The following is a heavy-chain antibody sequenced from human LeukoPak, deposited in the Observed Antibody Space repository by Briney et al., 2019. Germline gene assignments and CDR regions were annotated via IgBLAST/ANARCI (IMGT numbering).Heavy chain of an antibody. Sequence: PGGSLRLSCAASGFTFSSHWMSWVRQAPGKGLEWVANIKQDGSEKYYVDSVKGRFTISRDNAKNSLYLQTNSLGPEDTAVYYCARDPYSGNYGNYYYYYMDVWGKGTTVTISS. D-gene: IGHD1-26*01. V-gene: IGHV3-7*01. CDR2: IKQDGSEK. CDR1: GFTFSSHW. CDR3: ARDPYSGNYGNYYYYYMDV. J-gene: IGHJ6*03.